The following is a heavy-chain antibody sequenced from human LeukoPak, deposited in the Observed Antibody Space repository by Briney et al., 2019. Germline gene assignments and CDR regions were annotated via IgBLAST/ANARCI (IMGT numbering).Heavy chain of an antibody. D-gene: IGHD1-26*01. CDR2: IKSKTVGGTT. Sequence: GGSLRLSCAASGLTFSDAWMSWVRQAPGKGLEWVGHIKSKTVGGTTDYAAPVKDRFTISRDDSKNTLCLQMNSLQTEDTAVYYCATEYYGSYNFWGQGALVTVSS. V-gene: IGHV3-15*01. CDR1: GLTFSDAW. J-gene: IGHJ4*02. CDR3: ATEYYGSYNF.